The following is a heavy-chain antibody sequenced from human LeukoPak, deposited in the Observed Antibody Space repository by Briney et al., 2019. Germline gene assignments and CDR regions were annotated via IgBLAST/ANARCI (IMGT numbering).Heavy chain of an antibody. CDR2: ISRSSSTI. V-gene: IGHV3-48*02. CDR3: ARDNVYYYYGMDV. CDR1: GFTFTTYS. Sequence: GGSLRLSCAASGFTFTTYSMTWVRQAPGKGLEWISYISRSSSTIYYADSVKGRFTISRDNAKNSLYLQMNSLRDEDTAVYYCARDNVYYYYGMDVWGQGTTVTVSS. J-gene: IGHJ6*02.